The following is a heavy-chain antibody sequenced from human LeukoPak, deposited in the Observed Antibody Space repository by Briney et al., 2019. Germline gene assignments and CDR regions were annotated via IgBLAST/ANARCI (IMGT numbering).Heavy chain of an antibody. CDR3: APQQAYSPYNWFDP. CDR1: RFTISKYW. J-gene: IGHJ5*02. D-gene: IGHD5-12*01. CDR2: IHPDGSIT. Sequence: GGSLRLSCVGSRFTISKYWMHWVRQAPGTGLVWVSRIHPDGSITTYADSVKGRFTISRDNAENTLYLQMNSLRAEDTGVYYCAPQQAYSPYNWFDPWAREPWSPSPQ. V-gene: IGHV3-74*03.